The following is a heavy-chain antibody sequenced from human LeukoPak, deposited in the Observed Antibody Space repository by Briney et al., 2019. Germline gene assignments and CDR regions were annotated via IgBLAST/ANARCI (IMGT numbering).Heavy chain of an antibody. J-gene: IGHJ3*01. CDR1: GGSVSGYY. Sequence: WQCLSLTCAVDGGSVSGYYCGWISQPAGNWRGWIGEINERGTTNNNPSLKSQVTISVDTSKNQIFLKLRFLTATDAAIHYCARGWFGFWHNSYADDNVFDLWGGEPMVTVP. V-gene: IGHV4-34*01. CDR2: INERGTT. D-gene: IGHD5-18*01. CDR3: ARGWFGFWHNSYADDNVFDL.